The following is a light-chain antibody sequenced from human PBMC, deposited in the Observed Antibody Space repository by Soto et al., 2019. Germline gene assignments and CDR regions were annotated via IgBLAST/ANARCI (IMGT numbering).Light chain of an antibody. CDR3: CSYAGSSTYV. CDR1: SRDVGSYNL. CDR2: EVS. Sequence: NHAASVSGAPGQGRPITRTRTSRDVGSYNLVSWYQQHPGKAPKVMIYEVSKRPSGVPNRFSGSKSGNTASLTISGLQAEDEADYYCCSYAGSSTYVFGTGTKVTVL. J-gene: IGLJ1*01. V-gene: IGLV2-23*02.